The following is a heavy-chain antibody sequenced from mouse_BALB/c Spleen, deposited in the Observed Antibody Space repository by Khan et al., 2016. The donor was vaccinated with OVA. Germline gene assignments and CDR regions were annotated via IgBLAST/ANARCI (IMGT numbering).Heavy chain of an antibody. CDR2: IYPGTDNT. CDR3: AREEALDYFDY. V-gene: IGHV1-76*01. D-gene: IGHD3-2*02. Sequence: QVQLKQSGAELVRPGASVKLSCKTSGYIFTSYWIHWVKQRSGQGLEWIARIYPGTDNTYYNEKLKDRATLTADRSSSTAYLQFRSLKSEDSAVYSCAREEALDYFDYWGQGTTLTVSS. J-gene: IGHJ2*01. CDR1: GYIFTSYW.